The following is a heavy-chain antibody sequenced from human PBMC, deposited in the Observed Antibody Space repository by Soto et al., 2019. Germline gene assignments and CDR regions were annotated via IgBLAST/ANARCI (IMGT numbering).Heavy chain of an antibody. D-gene: IGHD2-2*01. Sequence: TLSLTCTVSGGSISGYYWSWVRQPAGKGLEWVGRIYSDGTTNYSPSLKSRVTMSLDTSKDQFSLHLNSVTAADTAVYYCSRVGCSNSKCYTRGMDVWGQGTTVTVSS. CDR3: SRVGCSNSKCYTRGMDV. CDR1: GGSISGYY. CDR2: IYSDGTT. J-gene: IGHJ6*02. V-gene: IGHV4-4*07.